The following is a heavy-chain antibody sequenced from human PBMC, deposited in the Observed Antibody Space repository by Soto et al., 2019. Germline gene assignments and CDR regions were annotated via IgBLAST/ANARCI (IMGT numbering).Heavy chain of an antibody. CDR2: IYEGGNT. CDR1: GGSIVSDGYS. Sequence: SETLSLTCAVSGGSIVSDGYSWSWIRQPPGKGLQWIGHIYEGGNTYYTPSLESRVAISTDKSKNQFSLRLSSVTAADTAVYYCVRRSPEDAFDIWGQGTMVTVSS. CDR3: VRRSPEDAFDI. J-gene: IGHJ3*02. V-gene: IGHV4-30-2*01.